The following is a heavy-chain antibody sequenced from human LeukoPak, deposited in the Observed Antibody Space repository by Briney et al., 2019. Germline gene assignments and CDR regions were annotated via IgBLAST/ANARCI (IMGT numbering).Heavy chain of an antibody. J-gene: IGHJ6*02. CDR3: ARQGSDYYGALDV. D-gene: IGHD3-22*01. V-gene: IGHV4-4*07. CDR2: IYTSGST. CDR1: GDSIRGYY. Sequence: SETLSLTCAVSGDSIRGYYWIWIRQPAGKGLEWIGRIYTSGSTNYNPSLKSRVTMSVDTSKNQFSLKLSSVTDADTAVYYCARQGSDYYGALDVWGQGTTVTVSS.